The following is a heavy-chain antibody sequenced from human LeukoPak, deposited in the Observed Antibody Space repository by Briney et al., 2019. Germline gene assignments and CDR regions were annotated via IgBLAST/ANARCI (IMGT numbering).Heavy chain of an antibody. CDR2: TRNKANSYTT. J-gene: IGHJ6*04. CDR1: GCTFSDHY. D-gene: IGHD1-14*01. Sequence: GGSLTLSCVASGCTFSDHYMDWVRQAPGKGLEGVGRTRNKANSYTTEYAASVKGRFTISRDDSKNSLYLEMNSLKTEDTAVYYCARDPSLNLWGKGTTVTVSS. CDR3: ARDPSLNL. V-gene: IGHV3-72*01.